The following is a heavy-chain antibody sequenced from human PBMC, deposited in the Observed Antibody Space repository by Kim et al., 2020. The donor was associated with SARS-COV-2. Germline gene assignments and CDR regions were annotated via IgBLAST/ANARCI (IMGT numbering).Heavy chain of an antibody. CDR1: GFTFSSYA. D-gene: IGHD2-21*01. CDR2: ISGSGGST. CDR3: AKEHFVVAGLYYYYGMDV. V-gene: IGHV3-23*01. J-gene: IGHJ6*02. Sequence: GGSLRLSCAASGFTFSSYAMSWVRQAPGKGLEWVSAISGSGGSTYYADSVKGRFTISRDNSKNTLYLQMNSLRAEDTAVYYCAKEHFVVAGLYYYYGMDVWGQGTTVTVSS.